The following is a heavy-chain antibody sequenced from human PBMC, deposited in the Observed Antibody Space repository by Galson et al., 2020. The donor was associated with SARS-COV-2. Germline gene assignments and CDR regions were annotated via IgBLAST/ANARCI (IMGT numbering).Heavy chain of an antibody. CDR2: ISIKAYGGTT. Sequence: GGSLRLSCTASGFTFGDYAMSWFRQPPGKGLEWVGYISIKAYGGTTEYAASVKGRFTISRDDSKSIAYLQMNSLKTEDTAVYYCARDGKSRDGYNLAFDYWGQGTLVTVSS. CDR1: GFTFGDYA. D-gene: IGHD5-12*01. V-gene: IGHV3-49*03. CDR3: ARDGKSRDGYNLAFDY. J-gene: IGHJ4*02.